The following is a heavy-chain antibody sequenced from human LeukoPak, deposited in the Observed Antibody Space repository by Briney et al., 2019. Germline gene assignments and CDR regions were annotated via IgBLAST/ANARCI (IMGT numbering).Heavy chain of an antibody. CDR2: IYYSGST. V-gene: IGHV4-61*01. Sequence: SETLSLTCTVSGGSISSSSYYWSWIRQPPGKGLEWIGYIYYSGSTNYNPSLKSRVTISVDTSKNQFSLKLSSVTAADTAVYYCARGVTSWGQGTLVTVSS. J-gene: IGHJ4*02. CDR1: GGSISSSSYY. D-gene: IGHD3-10*01. CDR3: ARGVTS.